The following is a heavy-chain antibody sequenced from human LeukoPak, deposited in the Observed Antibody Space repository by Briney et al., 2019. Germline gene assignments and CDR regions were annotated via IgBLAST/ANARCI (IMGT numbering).Heavy chain of an antibody. CDR2: IRGSGGGMGSGN. D-gene: IGHD7-27*01. J-gene: IGHJ4*02. CDR3: ARDDNWGFDY. CDR1: GFAFSDYS. Sequence: PGGSLRLSCAASGFAFSDYSMNWVRQAPGKGLEWVANIRGSGGGMGSGNYYGGSVKGRFTISRDNAKNSLYLQMNSLRAEDTAFYYCARDDNWGFDYWGQGALVTVSS. V-gene: IGHV3-21*05.